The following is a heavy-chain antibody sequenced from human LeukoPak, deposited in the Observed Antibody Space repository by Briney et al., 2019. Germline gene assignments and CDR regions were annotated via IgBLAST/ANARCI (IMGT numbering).Heavy chain of an antibody. J-gene: IGHJ5*02. Sequence: ASETLSLTCTVSGGSTSSSSHYWGWIRQPPGKGLEWIGSIYDSGSTYYNPSLKSRVTISVDTSKNQFSLKLTSMTAADTAVYYCARHAWGSSWYYWFDPWGQGTLVTVSS. CDR3: ARHAWGSSWYYWFDP. D-gene: IGHD6-13*01. CDR2: IYDSGST. CDR1: GGSTSSSSHY. V-gene: IGHV4-39*01.